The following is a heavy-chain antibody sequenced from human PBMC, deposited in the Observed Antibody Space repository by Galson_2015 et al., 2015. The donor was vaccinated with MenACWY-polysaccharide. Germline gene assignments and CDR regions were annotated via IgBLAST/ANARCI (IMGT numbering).Heavy chain of an antibody. Sequence: SNTHYADSVKGRFTISRDNSKNTLYLQMNSLRAEDTAVYYCAKDSTDFWSVAGRFDHWGQGTLVTVSS. CDR2: SNT. CDR3: AKDSTDFWSVAGRFDH. J-gene: IGHJ5*02. V-gene: IGHV3-23*01. D-gene: IGHD3-3*01.